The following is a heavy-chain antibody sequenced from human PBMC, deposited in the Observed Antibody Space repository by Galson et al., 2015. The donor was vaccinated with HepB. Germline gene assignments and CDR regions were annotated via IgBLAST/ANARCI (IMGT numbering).Heavy chain of an antibody. CDR1: GFSFSNYT. CDR3: ARDRRVVTSGVRGDYFDS. J-gene: IGHJ4*02. V-gene: IGHV3-48*02. Sequence: SLRLSCAASGFSFSNYTMNWVRQAPGKGLEWVSYISTSGTTIYYADSVKGRFTVSRDNAKNSLYLQMNSLRDEDTAVYYCARDRRVVTSGVRGDYFDSWGQGALVTVSS. CDR2: ISTSGTTI. D-gene: IGHD3-3*01.